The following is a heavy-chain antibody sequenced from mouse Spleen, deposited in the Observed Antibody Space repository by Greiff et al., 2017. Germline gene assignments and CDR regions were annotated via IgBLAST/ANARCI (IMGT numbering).Heavy chain of an antibody. V-gene: IGHV5-9-1*02. D-gene: IGHD4-1*01. CDR2: ISSGGDYI. Sequence: EVQGVESGEGLVKPGGSLKLSCAASGFTFSNYAMSWVRQTPEKRLEWVAYISSGGDYIYYADTVKGRFTISRDNARNTLYLQMSSLKSEDTAMYYCTREGTGDFDYWGQGTTLTVSS. CDR1: GFTFSNYA. CDR3: TREGTGDFDY. J-gene: IGHJ2*01.